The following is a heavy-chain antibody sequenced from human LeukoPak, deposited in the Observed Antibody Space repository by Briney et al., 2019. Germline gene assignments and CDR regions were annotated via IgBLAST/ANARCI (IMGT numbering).Heavy chain of an antibody. CDR1: GFTFSSYW. Sequence: GGSLRLSCAASGFTFSSYWMHWVRQAPGKGLEWVAFIRYDGSNKYYADSVKGRFTISRDNSKNTLYLQMNSLRAEDTAVYDCAKGDFASDYYYYYMDAWGKGTTVTVSS. CDR2: IRYDGSNK. J-gene: IGHJ6*03. CDR3: AKGDFASDYYYYYMDA. V-gene: IGHV3-30*02. D-gene: IGHD3-10*01.